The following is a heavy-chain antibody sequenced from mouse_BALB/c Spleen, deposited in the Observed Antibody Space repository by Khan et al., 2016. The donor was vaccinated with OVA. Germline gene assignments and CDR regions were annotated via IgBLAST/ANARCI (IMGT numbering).Heavy chain of an antibody. V-gene: IGHV14-1*02. CDR2: IDPENGDT. J-gene: IGHJ3*01. CDR1: GFNIKDYY. CDR3: ARDGYSPWLAY. Sequence: EVQLQESGAELVRPGALVKLSCKASGFNIKDYYMHWVKQRPEQGLVWIGRIDPENGDTIYDPQFQGKASITSDTSSNTAYLQLSSLTSEDTAVYYCARDGYSPWLAYWGQGTLVTVSA. D-gene: IGHD2-3*01.